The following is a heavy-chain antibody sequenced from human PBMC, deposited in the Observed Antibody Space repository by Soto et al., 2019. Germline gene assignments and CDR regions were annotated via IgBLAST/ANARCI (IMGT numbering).Heavy chain of an antibody. Sequence: QVQLQESGPGLVKPSETLPLTCSVSDGSVTGYCWSWIRQPPGKGLEWIGCIDYNGRAHYNPSLTSRVTMSLDTSNNHFSLKLSSVTTTDMAVYYCARGPDHSKVGYWGQGTLVTVSS. J-gene: IGHJ4*02. CDR3: ARGPDHSKVGY. V-gene: IGHV4-59*02. CDR2: IDYNGRA. CDR1: DGSVTGYC. D-gene: IGHD4-4*01.